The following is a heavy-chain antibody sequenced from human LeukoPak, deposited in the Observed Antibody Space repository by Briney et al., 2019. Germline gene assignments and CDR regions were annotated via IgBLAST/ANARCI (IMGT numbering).Heavy chain of an antibody. CDR3: AKETGGSGSSYLSFSDY. V-gene: IGHV3-30*18. J-gene: IGHJ4*02. CDR2: ISHDGSAK. CDR1: GFVFSNHG. D-gene: IGHD3-10*01. Sequence: GRSLRLSCAASGFVFSNHGMHWVRQAPGKGLEWVAVISHDGSAKDYADSVKGRFTISRDNSKNTLYLQINSLRAEDTAVYFCAKETGGSGSSYLSFSDYWGQGTLVTVSS.